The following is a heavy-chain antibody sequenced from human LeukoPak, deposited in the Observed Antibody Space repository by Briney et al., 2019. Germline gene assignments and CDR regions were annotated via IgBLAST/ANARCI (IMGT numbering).Heavy chain of an antibody. CDR1: GFTFNNNA. CDR3: ARCTASCYANAFDV. J-gene: IGHJ3*01. CDR2: INGGGDAT. V-gene: IGHV3-23*01. Sequence: PGGSLTLSCATSGFTFNNNAMSWVRQAPGKGLEWVSAINGGGDATEYADSVKGRFTIPRDNSKNTLYLQMSSLRPDDTAVYYCARCTASCYANAFDVWGQGTVLTVSS. D-gene: IGHD2-2*01.